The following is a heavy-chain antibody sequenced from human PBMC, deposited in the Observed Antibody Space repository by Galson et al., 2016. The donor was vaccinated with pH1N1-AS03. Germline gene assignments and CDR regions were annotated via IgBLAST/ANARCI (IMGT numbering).Heavy chain of an antibody. CDR2: IGAYNDDT. V-gene: IGHV1-18*01. J-gene: IGHJ6*02. CDR1: GYTLTTYG. Sequence: QSGAEVKEPGASVKVSCKPSGYTLTTYGISWVRQAPGQGLEWMGWIGAYNDDTMYAQNLQGRVTLTTDTSTTTAYMELRSLTSNDTAVYYCARDPMTTDRYSVYGMDIWGQGTTVTVS. CDR3: ARDPMTTDRYSVYGMDI. D-gene: IGHD2-15*01.